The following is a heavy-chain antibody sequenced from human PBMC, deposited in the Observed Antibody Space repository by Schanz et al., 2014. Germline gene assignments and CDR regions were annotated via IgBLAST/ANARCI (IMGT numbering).Heavy chain of an antibody. CDR1: GYTFTSDS. D-gene: IGHD3-22*01. J-gene: IGHJ4*02. V-gene: IGHV1-46*03. CDR2: INLSVRGT. CDR3: AGALDSSGYYFDY. Sequence: QVQLVQSGAEVKKPGASVKVSCKASGYTFTSDSMHWVRQAPGQGLEWMGIINLSVRGTHFAREFQGRVTVTSDTSTSTVYMELSGLRSEDTAVYYCAGALDSSGYYFDYGGQGTLVTVSS.